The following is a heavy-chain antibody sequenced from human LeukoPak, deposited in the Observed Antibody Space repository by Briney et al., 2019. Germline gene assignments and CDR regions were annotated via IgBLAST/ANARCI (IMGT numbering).Heavy chain of an antibody. CDR2: ISYDGSNK. V-gene: IGHV3-30-3*01. CDR1: GFTFSSYA. Sequence: GGSLRLSCAASGFTFSSYAMHWVRQAPGKGLEWVAVISYDGSNKYYADSVKGRFTTSRDNSKNTLYLQMNSLRAEDTAVYYCARDHYGMDVWGQGTTVTVSS. CDR3: ARDHYGMDV. J-gene: IGHJ6*02.